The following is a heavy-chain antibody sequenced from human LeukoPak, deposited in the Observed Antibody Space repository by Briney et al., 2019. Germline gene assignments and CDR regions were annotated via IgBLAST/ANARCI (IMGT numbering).Heavy chain of an antibody. CDR3: ARAQSPYAYYYYYYMDV. J-gene: IGHJ6*03. V-gene: IGHV3-66*02. Sequence: GKSLRLSCAVSGFTVSSIYLSWVRQAPGRGLEWVSLIFSDGRTYYADSAKGRFTISRDNSKNTWYLQMNSLRAEDTAVYYCARAQSPYAYYYYYYMDVWGKGTTVTVSS. CDR2: IFSDGRT. CDR1: GFTVSSIY.